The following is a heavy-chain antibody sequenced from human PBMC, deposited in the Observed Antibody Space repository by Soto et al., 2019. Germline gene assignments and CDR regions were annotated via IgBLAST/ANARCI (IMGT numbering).Heavy chain of an antibody. CDR2: IYSGGST. J-gene: IGHJ1*01. CDR1: GFTVSSNY. CDR3: ARDRVESGYPEYFQH. D-gene: IGHD3-22*01. Sequence: EVQLVESGGGLIQPGGSLRLSCAASGFTVSSNYMSWVRQAPGKGLEWVSVIYSGGSTYYADSMKGRFTIPRDNSKNTLYLQMNSLRAEDTAVYYCARDRVESGYPEYFQHWGQGTLFTVSS. V-gene: IGHV3-53*01.